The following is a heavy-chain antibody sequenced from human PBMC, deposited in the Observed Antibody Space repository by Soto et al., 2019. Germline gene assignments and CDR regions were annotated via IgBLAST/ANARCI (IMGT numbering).Heavy chain of an antibody. CDR1: GGSISSYY. D-gene: IGHD4-17*01. CDR3: ARGVGYGDYRGFDY. J-gene: IGHJ4*02. Sequence: QVQLQESGPGLVKPSETLSLTCTVSGGSISSYYWSWIRQPPGKGLEWIGYIYYSGSTNYNPSLKSLVTISVDTSKTQFSLKLSSVTAADTAVYYCARGVGYGDYRGFDYWGQGTLVTVSS. V-gene: IGHV4-59*01. CDR2: IYYSGST.